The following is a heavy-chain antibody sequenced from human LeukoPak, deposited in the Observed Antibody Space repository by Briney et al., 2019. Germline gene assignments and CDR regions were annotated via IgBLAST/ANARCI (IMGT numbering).Heavy chain of an antibody. V-gene: IGHV1-18*01. CDR3: ASGAAGRLAYFVAGDYPTN. Sequence: ASVKVSCKASGYTFSSYGISWVRQAPGQGLEWVGWISAYNGNTNYAQKLQGRVTMTTDTSTTTAYMELRGLRSDDTAVYYCASGAAGRLAYFVAGDYPTNWGQGTLVTVSS. CDR2: ISAYNGNT. CDR1: GYTFSSYG. D-gene: IGHD4-17*01. J-gene: IGHJ4*02.